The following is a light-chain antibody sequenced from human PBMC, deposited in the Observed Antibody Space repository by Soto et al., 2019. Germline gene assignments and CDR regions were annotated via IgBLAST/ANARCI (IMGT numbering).Light chain of an antibody. J-gene: IGLJ2*01. Sequence: QSVLTQPPSVSAAPGQKVTISCSGSSSNIGDNYVSWYQQLPGTAPKLLIYDNNKRPSGIPDRFSGSKSGTSATLGITGLQNGDEADYYCGTWDSSLSAVVIGGGTKLTVL. V-gene: IGLV1-51*01. CDR3: GTWDSSLSAVV. CDR2: DNN. CDR1: SSNIGDNY.